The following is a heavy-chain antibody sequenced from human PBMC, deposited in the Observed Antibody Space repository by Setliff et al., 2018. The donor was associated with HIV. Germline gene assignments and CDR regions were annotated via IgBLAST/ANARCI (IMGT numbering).Heavy chain of an antibody. CDR3: ASDLWGDDYYYNNMDV. V-gene: IGHV4-61*01. CDR1: GDSVSSASYY. D-gene: IGHD2-21*02. Sequence: SETLSLTCTVSGDSVSSASYYWSWIRQPPGKGLEWIGYIYYSGTTKYNPSLKSRVTISVDTSKNQFSLKLSSVTAADTAVYYCASDLWGDDYYYNNMDVWGKGTTVTVSS. CDR2: IYYSGTT. J-gene: IGHJ6*03.